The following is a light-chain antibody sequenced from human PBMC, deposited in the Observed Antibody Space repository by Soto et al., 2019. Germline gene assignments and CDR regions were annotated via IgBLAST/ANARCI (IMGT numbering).Light chain of an antibody. Sequence: DIVLTQSPGTLSLSPGERATLSCRASESLTSGYLAWYQQKPGQAPRLLIYDASNRATGIPARFSGSGSGTDFTLTISSLEPEDFAVYYCQQRSNWPRTFGQGTKVDIK. V-gene: IGKV3D-20*02. CDR3: QQRSNWPRT. CDR2: DAS. J-gene: IGKJ1*01. CDR1: ESLTSGY.